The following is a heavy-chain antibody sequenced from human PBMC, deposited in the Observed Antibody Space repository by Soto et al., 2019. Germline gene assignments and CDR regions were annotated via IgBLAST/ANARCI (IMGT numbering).Heavy chain of an antibody. J-gene: IGHJ4*02. Sequence: GGSLRLSCAASGFTFSSYGMHWVRQAPGKGLEWVAVISYDGSNKYYADSVKGRFTISRDNSKNTLYLQMNSLRAEDTAVYYCARIESYYGSGSYFDYWGQGTLVTVSS. CDR1: GFTFSSYG. CDR2: ISYDGSNK. CDR3: ARIESYYGSGSYFDY. D-gene: IGHD3-10*01. V-gene: IGHV3-30*03.